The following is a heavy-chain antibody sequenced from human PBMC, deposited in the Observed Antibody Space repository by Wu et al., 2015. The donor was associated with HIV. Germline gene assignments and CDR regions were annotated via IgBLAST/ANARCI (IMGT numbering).Heavy chain of an antibody. V-gene: IGHV1-2*02. CDR2: INANSGRT. CDR1: GYTFTAYN. D-gene: IGHD3-9*01. J-gene: IGHJ5*02. Sequence: QVQLVQSGAEMKKPGASVKVSCTASGYTFTAYNVHWVRQVPGQGLEWMGNINANSGRTKYAENFQGRVAMTRDTSVNTVYMELKTLRYDDTAVYFCARGDRFYDILTGYSKNWFDPWGQGTLVERLL. CDR3: ARGDRFYDILTGYSKNWFDP.